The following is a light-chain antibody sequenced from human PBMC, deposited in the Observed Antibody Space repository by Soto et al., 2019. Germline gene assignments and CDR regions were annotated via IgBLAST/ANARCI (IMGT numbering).Light chain of an antibody. Sequence: QSALTQPRSVSGSPEQSVAISCTGTSSEIGGNNYVSWYQQHPGKAPKLMIYDVTKRPSGVPDRFSGSKSGNTASLTISGLQAEDEADYYCCSYGGTYYVFGTRTKVTVL. CDR1: SSEIGGNNY. V-gene: IGLV2-11*01. J-gene: IGLJ1*01. CDR3: CSYGGTYYV. CDR2: DVT.